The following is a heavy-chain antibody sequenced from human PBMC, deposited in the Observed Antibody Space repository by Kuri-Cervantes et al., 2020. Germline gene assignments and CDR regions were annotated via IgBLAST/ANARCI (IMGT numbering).Heavy chain of an antibody. D-gene: IGHD2-2*01. J-gene: IGHJ6*02. CDR2: ISYDGSNK. V-gene: IGHV3-30*03. Sequence: GGSLRLSCAASGFTFSSYGMHWVRQAPVKGLEWVAVISYDGSNKYYADSVKGRFTISRDNSKNTLYLQMNCLRADETAVYYCASDLLRIVVIPAATPNYGMDVWGQGTTVTVSS. CDR1: GFTFSSYG. CDR3: ASDLLRIVVIPAATPNYGMDV.